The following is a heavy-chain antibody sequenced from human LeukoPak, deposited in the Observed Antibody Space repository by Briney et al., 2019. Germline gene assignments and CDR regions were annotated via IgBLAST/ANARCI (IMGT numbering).Heavy chain of an antibody. CDR1: GYTFTSYY. V-gene: IGHV1-46*01. CDR2: INPGGGST. D-gene: IGHD2-2*01. Sequence: ASVKVSCKASGYTFTSYYMHWVRQAPGQGLEWMGIINPGGGSTSYAQKFQGRVTMTRDTSTSTVYMELSSLRSEDTAVYYCARNSPQYQKGMDVWGQGTTVTVSS. J-gene: IGHJ6*02. CDR3: ARNSPQYQKGMDV.